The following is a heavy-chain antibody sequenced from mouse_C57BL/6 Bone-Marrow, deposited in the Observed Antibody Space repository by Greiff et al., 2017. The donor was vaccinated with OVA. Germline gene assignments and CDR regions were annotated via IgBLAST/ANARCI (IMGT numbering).Heavy chain of an antibody. D-gene: IGHD4-1*01. J-gene: IGHJ2*01. CDR2: IWSGGST. V-gene: IGHV2-2*01. CDR1: GFSLTSYG. Sequence: VHLVESGPGLVQPSQSLSITCTVSGFSLTSYGVHWVRQSPGKGLEWLGVIWSGGSTDYNAAFISRLSISKDNSKSQVFFKMNSLQADDTAIYYCARANWDYFDYWGQGTTLTVSS. CDR3: ARANWDYFDY.